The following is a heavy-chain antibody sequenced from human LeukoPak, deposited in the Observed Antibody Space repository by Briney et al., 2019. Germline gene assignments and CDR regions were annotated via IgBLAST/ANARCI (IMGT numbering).Heavy chain of an antibody. V-gene: IGHV3-7*01. CDR2: MNQDGSEK. J-gene: IGHJ4*02. D-gene: IGHD3-10*01. Sequence: GGSLRLSCAASGFTFSAYWMHWVRQAPGKGLEWVANMNQDGSEKYYVDSVKGRFTISRDNAKTSVYLQMNSLRVEDTAVYYCARDLRGVFDFWGQGTLVTVAS. CDR3: ARDLRGVFDF. CDR1: GFTFSAYW.